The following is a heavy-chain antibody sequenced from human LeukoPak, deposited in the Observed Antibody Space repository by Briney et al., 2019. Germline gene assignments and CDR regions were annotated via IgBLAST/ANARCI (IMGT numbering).Heavy chain of an antibody. J-gene: IGHJ4*02. CDR3: AVEYYDILTGYFYFDY. V-gene: IGHV3-23*01. Sequence: GGSLRLSCAVSGFTFSNYAVSWVRQAPGKGLEWVSAISGSGDSIYYADSVKGRFTMSRDNSKNTLYLQMNSLRSEDTAVYYCAVEYYDILTGYFYFDYWGQGTLVTVSS. D-gene: IGHD3-9*01. CDR1: GFTFSNYA. CDR2: ISGSGDSI.